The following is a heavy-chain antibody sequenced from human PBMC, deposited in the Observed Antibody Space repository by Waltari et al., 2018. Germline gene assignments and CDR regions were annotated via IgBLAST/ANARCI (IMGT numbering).Heavy chain of an antibody. CDR1: GDSMRSTDW. CDR2: VQRSGRT. V-gene: IGHV4-4*02. D-gene: IGHD2-15*01. CDR3: ARDRGRGIYLDT. Sequence: QLQLQESGPGLVKPSGTLSLTCAVSGDSMRSTDWWSWVRQSPGKGLEWIGQVQRSGRTNYNPSFASRVTVSVDTPTNQFSLKVTSATAADTAVYFCARDRGRGIYLDTWGQGTLVTVSP. J-gene: IGHJ5*02.